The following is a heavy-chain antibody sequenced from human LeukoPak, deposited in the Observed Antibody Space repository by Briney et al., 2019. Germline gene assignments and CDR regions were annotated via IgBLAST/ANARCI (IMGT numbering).Heavy chain of an antibody. CDR3: ARSYDVGGYFDY. D-gene: IGHD3-16*01. V-gene: IGHV4-4*07. J-gene: IGHJ4*02. CDR1: GGSISSYY. CDR2: IYISGST. Sequence: SETLSLTCTVSGGSISSYYWSWIRQPAGKGLEWIGRIYISGSTNYNPSLKSRVTMSVDTSKNQFSLKLSSVTAADTAVYYCARSYDVGGYFDYWGQGTLVTVSS.